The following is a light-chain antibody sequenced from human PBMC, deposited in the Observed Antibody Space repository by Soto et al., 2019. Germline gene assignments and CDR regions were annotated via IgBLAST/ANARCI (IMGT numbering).Light chain of an antibody. J-gene: IGKJ4*01. CDR3: QQYSSSPPT. CDR2: GAS. V-gene: IGKV3-20*01. Sequence: EIVLTQSPGTLSLSPGDRATLSCRASQSLSSRYLAWYRQKPGQAPRLLIYGASNRATGIPDRFSGSGSGIAFTLTVSRLDPGDFAVYYCQQYSSSPPTFGGGTEVEIK. CDR1: QSLSSRY.